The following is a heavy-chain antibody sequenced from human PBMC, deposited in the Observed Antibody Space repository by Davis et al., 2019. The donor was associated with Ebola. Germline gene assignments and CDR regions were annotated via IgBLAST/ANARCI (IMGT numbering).Heavy chain of an antibody. V-gene: IGHV3-49*04. Sequence: GESLKISCTASGFTFGDYAMSWVRQAPGKGLEWVGFIRSKAYGGTTEYAAYVKGRFTISRDDSKSIAYLQMNSLKTEDTAVYYCTRDGLTFDYWGQGTLVTVSS. D-gene: IGHD3/OR15-3a*01. CDR2: IRSKAYGGTT. CDR3: TRDGLTFDY. J-gene: IGHJ4*02. CDR1: GFTFGDYA.